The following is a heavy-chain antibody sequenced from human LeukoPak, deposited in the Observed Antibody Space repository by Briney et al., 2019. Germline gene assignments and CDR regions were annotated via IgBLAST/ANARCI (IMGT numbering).Heavy chain of an antibody. Sequence: PGGSLRLSCAASGFTFSNYWMHWVRQAPGKGLVWVSRINSDGSSKIYADSVKGRFTISRDKAKNTLYLHMNSLRAEDTAVYYCARESYSGGSIDYWGQGTLVTVSS. CDR3: ARESYSGGSIDY. CDR1: GFTFSNYW. J-gene: IGHJ4*02. V-gene: IGHV3-74*01. D-gene: IGHD6-19*01. CDR2: INSDGSSK.